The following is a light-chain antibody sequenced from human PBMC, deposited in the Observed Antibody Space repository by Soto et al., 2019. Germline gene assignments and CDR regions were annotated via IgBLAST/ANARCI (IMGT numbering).Light chain of an antibody. Sequence: EVVLTQSPNTLSLSPGERATLSCWASQSLRSSYLAWYQRKPGQAPRLLMFGASRMGTGIPDRFNGSGSGTDFILTISRLEPEDVAVYYCQQHGTSPYTFGQGTVLEIK. V-gene: IGKV3-20*01. CDR1: QSLRSSY. CDR3: QQHGTSPYT. J-gene: IGKJ2*01. CDR2: GAS.